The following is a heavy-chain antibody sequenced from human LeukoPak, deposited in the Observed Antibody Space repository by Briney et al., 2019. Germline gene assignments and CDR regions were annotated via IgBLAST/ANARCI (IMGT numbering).Heavy chain of an antibody. D-gene: IGHD3-10*01. CDR1: AGSIRSYY. CDR2: IYYSGST. CDR3: ARDYRERRLYYYGSGSPYYYYMDV. J-gene: IGHJ6*03. V-gene: IGHV4-59*01. Sequence: SETLSLTCTVSAGSIRSYYWSWIRQPPGKGLEWIGYIYYSGSTNYNPSLKSRVTISVDTSKNQFSLKLSSVTAADTAVYYCARDYRERRLYYYGSGSPYYYYMDVWGKGTTVTVSS.